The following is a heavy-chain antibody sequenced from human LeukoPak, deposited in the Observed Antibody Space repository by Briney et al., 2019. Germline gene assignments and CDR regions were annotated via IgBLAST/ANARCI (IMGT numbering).Heavy chain of an antibody. CDR3: ARVNSSSWYYFDY. Sequence: SETLSLTCTVSGGSISSSSYYWGWIRQPPGKGLEWIGSIYQSGSTYYNPSLKSRVTISVDTSNNQFSLKLSSVTAADTAVYYCARVNSSSWYYFDYWGQGTLVTVSS. CDR1: GGSISSSSYY. J-gene: IGHJ4*02. D-gene: IGHD6-13*01. CDR2: IYQSGST. V-gene: IGHV4-39*07.